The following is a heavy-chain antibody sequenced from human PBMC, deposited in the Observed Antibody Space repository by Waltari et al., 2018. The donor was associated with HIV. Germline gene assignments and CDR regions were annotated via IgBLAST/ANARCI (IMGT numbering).Heavy chain of an antibody. CDR3: AKDMRGVAVAGTDR. D-gene: IGHD6-19*01. V-gene: IGHV3-30*18. J-gene: IGHJ5*02. CDR1: GFTLSYYG. CDR2: ISGTNK. Sequence: QVHLVESGGGVAQPGRSLKLSCAASGFTLSYYGMHWVRQAPGKGLEGVAVISGTNKVYGDSVKGRFTISRDNSENTLFLQMNSLRPEDTAMYYCAKDMRGVAVAGTDRWGQGTLVIVSS.